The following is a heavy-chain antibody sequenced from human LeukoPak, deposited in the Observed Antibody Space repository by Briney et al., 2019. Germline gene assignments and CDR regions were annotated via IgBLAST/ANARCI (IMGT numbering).Heavy chain of an antibody. CDR1: GFTFSSYG. J-gene: IGHJ4*02. V-gene: IGHV3-30*02. Sequence: GGSLRLSCAASGFTFSSYGMHWVRQAPGKGLEWVAFIRYDGSNKYNADSVKGRFTISRDNSRNSVFLQMNSLRPEDTALYHCAKEVDCPSDCLFFHSWGQGTLVTVSS. D-gene: IGHD2-21*02. CDR3: AKEVDCPSDCLFFHS. CDR2: IRYDGSNK.